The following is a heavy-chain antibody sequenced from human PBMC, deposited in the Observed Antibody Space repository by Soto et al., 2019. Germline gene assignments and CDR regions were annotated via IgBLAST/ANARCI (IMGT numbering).Heavy chain of an antibody. CDR1: GYTFTSYD. CDR3: ARGLQQWVVRLVSYYYYMDV. D-gene: IGHD6-19*01. V-gene: IGHV1-8*01. J-gene: IGHJ6*03. Sequence: QVQLVQSGAEVKKPGASVKVSCKASGYTFTSYDINWVRQATGQGLEWMGWMNPNSGNTGYAQKFQGRVTMTRNTSISTAYMELSSLRSEDTAVYYCARGLQQWVVRLVSYYYYMDVWGKGTTVTVSS. CDR2: MNPNSGNT.